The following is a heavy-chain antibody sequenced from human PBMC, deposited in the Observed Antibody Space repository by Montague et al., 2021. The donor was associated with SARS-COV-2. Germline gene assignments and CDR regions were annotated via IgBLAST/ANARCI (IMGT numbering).Heavy chain of an antibody. D-gene: IGHD1-1*01. J-gene: IGHJ4*02. Sequence: SETLSLTCSVSGASITTYYWSWIRQAPGKGLEWIAYIFHSGHTNYNPSLRSRVAISIDTSRDQFSLSLTSITAADTAVYYCARQLHLASAYYFDYWGLGTLVTVSS. CDR1: GASITTYY. CDR2: IFHSGHT. V-gene: IGHV4-59*01. CDR3: ARQLHLASAYYFDY.